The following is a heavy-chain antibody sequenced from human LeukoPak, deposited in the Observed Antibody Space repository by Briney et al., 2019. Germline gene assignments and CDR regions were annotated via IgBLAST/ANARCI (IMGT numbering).Heavy chain of an antibody. D-gene: IGHD6-19*01. J-gene: IGHJ5*02. CDR3: ARDQSSGWYGERDWFDP. V-gene: IGHV4-59*01. CDR2: IYYSGST. Sequence: SETLSLTCTVSGGSISSYYWSWIRQPPGKGLEWIGYIYYSGSTNYNPSLKSRVTISVDTSKNQFSLKLSSVTAADTAVYYCARDQSSGWYGERDWFDPWGQGTLVTVSS. CDR1: GGSISSYY.